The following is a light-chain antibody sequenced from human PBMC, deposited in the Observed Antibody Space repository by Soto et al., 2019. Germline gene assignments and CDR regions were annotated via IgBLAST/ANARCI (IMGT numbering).Light chain of an antibody. Sequence: QSVLTQPASVSGSPGQSITIPCTGTSNDIGGYNYVSWYQQHPGKVPKLIIFDVSYRPSGISDRFSGSKSGNTASLTISGLQPEEEADYYCSSYGASSTLFGGGTKLTVL. CDR2: DVS. V-gene: IGLV2-14*03. CDR1: SNDIGGYNY. J-gene: IGLJ2*01. CDR3: SSYGASSTL.